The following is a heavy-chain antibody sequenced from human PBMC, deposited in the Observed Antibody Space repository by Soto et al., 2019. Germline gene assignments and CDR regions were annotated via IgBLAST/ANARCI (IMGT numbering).Heavy chain of an antibody. Sequence: GGSLRLSCAASGFTFSNAWMSWVRQAPGKGLEWVGRIKSKTDGGTTDYAAPVKGRFTISRDDSKNTLYLQMNSLKTEDTAVYYCTTDTGGIEDAFDIWGQGTMVTVSS. CDR1: GFTFSNAW. CDR3: TTDTGGIEDAFDI. J-gene: IGHJ3*02. CDR2: IKSKTDGGTT. D-gene: IGHD2-8*02. V-gene: IGHV3-15*01.